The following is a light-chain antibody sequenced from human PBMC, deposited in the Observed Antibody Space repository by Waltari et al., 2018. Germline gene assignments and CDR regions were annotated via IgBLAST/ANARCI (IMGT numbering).Light chain of an antibody. CDR2: KGN. Sequence: QTVVTQEPSLSVSPGGTVTLTCALSSGSLSTTSYATWHQQTPAQRPRTLVYKGNSRSSGVPDRFSGSILGNKAALTITGAQADDDSDYYCSLYMGSGIWVFGGGTKLTVL. V-gene: IGLV8-61*01. CDR1: SGSLSTTSY. J-gene: IGLJ3*02. CDR3: SLYMGSGIWV.